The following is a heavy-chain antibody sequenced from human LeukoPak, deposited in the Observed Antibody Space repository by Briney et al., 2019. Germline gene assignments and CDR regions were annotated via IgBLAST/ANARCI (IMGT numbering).Heavy chain of an antibody. J-gene: IGHJ4*02. CDR3: ARASFTVAGDY. CDR1: GYTFTSCA. V-gene: IGHV1-3*01. D-gene: IGHD6-19*01. CDR2: INAGNGNT. Sequence: ASVKVSCKASGYTFTSCAMHWVRQAPGQRLEWMGWINAGNGNTKYSQKFQGRVTITRDTSASTAYMELSSLRSEDTAVYYCARASFTVAGDYWGQGTLVTVSS.